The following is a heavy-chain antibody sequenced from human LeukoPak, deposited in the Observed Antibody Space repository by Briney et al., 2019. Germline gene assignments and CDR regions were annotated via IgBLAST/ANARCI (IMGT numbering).Heavy chain of an antibody. Sequence: GGSLRLSCAASGFSFSIYWMSWVRQAPGKGLEWVSAISGSGGSTYYADSVKGRFTISRDNSKNTLYLQMNSLRAEDTAVYYCAELWFGELLFGWGQGTLVTVSS. CDR1: GFSFSIYW. CDR2: ISGSGGST. J-gene: IGHJ4*02. V-gene: IGHV3-23*01. D-gene: IGHD3-10*01. CDR3: AELWFGELLFG.